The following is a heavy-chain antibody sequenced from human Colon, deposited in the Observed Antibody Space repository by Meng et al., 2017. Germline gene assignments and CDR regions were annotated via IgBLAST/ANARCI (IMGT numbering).Heavy chain of an antibody. CDR3: ARDNPTDYYDSSGYYFYY. CDR1: GYTFTSYG. CDR2: ISAYNGNT. V-gene: IGHV1-18*01. Sequence: ASVKVSCKASGYTFTSYGISWVRQAPGQGLEWMGWISAYNGNTNYAQKLQGRVTMTTDTSTSTAYMELRSLRSDDTAVYYCARDNPTDYYDSSGYYFYYWGQGTLVTVSS. J-gene: IGHJ4*02. D-gene: IGHD3-22*01.